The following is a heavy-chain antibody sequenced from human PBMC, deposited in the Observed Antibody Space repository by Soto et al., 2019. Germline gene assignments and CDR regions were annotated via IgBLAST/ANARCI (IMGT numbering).Heavy chain of an antibody. J-gene: IGHJ5*02. V-gene: IGHV1-46*01. Sequence: ASVKVSCKASGYTFTSYYMHWVQQAPGQGLEWMGIINPSGGSTSYAQKFQGRVTMTRDTSTSTVYMELSSLRSEDTAVYYCARDLGSIQFDPWGQGTLVTVPQ. D-gene: IGHD1-26*01. CDR2: INPSGGST. CDR1: GYTFTSYY. CDR3: ARDLGSIQFDP.